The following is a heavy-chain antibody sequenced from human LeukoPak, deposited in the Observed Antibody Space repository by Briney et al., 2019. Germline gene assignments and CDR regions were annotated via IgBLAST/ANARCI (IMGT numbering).Heavy chain of an antibody. J-gene: IGHJ3*02. CDR3: AREGSRGAFDI. CDR2: MCGTAGCT. Sequence: GGSLTLSCQASGFTFYMYAMSWVRQAPGKGLEWVASMCGTAGCTFYPDSVKGRFTISRDNSKNTLYLQMNSLRAEDTAVYYCAREGSRGAFDIWGQGTMVTVSS. V-gene: IGHV3-23*01. CDR1: GFTFYMYA.